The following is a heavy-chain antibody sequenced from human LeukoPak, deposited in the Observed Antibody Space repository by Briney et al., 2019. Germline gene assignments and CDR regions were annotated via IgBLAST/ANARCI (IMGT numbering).Heavy chain of an antibody. J-gene: IGHJ6*03. Sequence: SETLSLTCNVSGTSMNNYWWSWIRQPPGTGLEWNGNIYYTGNTNYNPSLKSRVSISVDTSKSQFSLTLRSVSAADTAVYYCARRPYYYDTSNPAYYYYMHVWGKGTTVTVSS. CDR1: GTSMNNYW. CDR2: IYYTGNT. D-gene: IGHD3-22*01. CDR3: ARRPYYYDTSNPAYYYYMHV. V-gene: IGHV4-59*08.